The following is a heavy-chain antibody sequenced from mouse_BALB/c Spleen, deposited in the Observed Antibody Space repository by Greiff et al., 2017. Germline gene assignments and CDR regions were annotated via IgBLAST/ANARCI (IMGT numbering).Heavy chain of an antibody. J-gene: IGHJ3*01. V-gene: IGHV5-12-1*01. D-gene: IGHD3-2*01. Sequence: EVKVEESGGGLVKPGGSLKLSCAASGFAFSSYDMSWVRQTPEKRLEWVAYISSGGGSTYYPDTVKGRFTISRDNAKNTLYLQMSSLKSEDTAMYYCARKDSSGYVGFAYWGQGTLVTVSA. CDR3: ARKDSSGYVGFAY. CDR2: ISSGGGST. CDR1: GFAFSSYD.